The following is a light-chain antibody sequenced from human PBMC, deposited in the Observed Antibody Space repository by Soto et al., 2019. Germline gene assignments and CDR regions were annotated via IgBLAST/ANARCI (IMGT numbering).Light chain of an antibody. V-gene: IGKV3-11*01. J-gene: IGKJ4*01. Sequence: EIVLTQSPATVSLSPGERATLSCRASQSVNNYLAWYQQKPGQAPRLLIYEASNRATGIPARFSGSGSGTDFTLTISSLEPEDFAVYYCQQYNNWPFLLTFGGGTKVEI. CDR2: EAS. CDR3: QQYNNWPFLLT. CDR1: QSVNNY.